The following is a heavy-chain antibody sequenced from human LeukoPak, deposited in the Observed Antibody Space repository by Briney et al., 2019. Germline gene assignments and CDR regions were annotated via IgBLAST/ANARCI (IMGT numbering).Heavy chain of an antibody. D-gene: IGHD6-13*01. CDR3: ARDRIDSSSWYADYYYYGMDV. CDR2: IYYSGST. CDR1: GGSISSYY. V-gene: IGHV4-59*01. J-gene: IGHJ6*02. Sequence: PSETLSLTCTVSGGSISSYYWSWIQQPPGKGLEWIGYIYYSGSTNYNPSLKSRVTISVDTSKNQFSLKLSSVTAADTAVYYCARDRIDSSSWYADYYYYGMDVWGQGTTVTVSS.